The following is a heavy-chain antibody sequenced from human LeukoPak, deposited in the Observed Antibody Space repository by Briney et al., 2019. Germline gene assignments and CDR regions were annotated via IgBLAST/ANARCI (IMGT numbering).Heavy chain of an antibody. CDR1: GGSISSHY. V-gene: IGHV4-59*08. J-gene: IGHJ4*02. D-gene: IGHD2/OR15-2a*01. CDR2: SYHTGSA. Sequence: PSETLSLTCTVSGGSISSHYWSRIRQPPGKGLEWIGYSYHTGSANYNPSLKSRVTISVDMSKTQFSLKLSSVTAADTAVYFCARRPLSSYYFDSWGQGTQVTVSS. CDR3: ARRPLSSYYFDS.